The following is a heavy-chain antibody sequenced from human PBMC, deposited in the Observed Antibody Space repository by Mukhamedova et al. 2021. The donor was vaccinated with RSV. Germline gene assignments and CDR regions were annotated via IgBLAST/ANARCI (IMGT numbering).Heavy chain of an antibody. CDR2: IYHSGST. V-gene: IGHV4-4*02. CDR3: ASRGYYDSSGYYYSDS. Sequence: GEIYHSGSTNYNPSLKSRVTISVDKSKNQFSLKLSSVTAADTAVYYCASRGYYDSSGYYYSDSWGQGTLVTVSS. J-gene: IGHJ4*02. D-gene: IGHD3-22*01.